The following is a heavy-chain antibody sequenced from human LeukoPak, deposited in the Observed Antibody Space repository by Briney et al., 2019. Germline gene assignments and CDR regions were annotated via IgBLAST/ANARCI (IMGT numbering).Heavy chain of an antibody. CDR2: IYWDDDK. Sequence: SGPTLVNPPQPLTLTCTFSGFSLSTSGVGVGWIRQPPEKALEWLALIYWDDDKRYSPSLKSRLTITKDTSKNHVVLTMTNMDPVDTATYYCAHSVVGRSDRYFDYWGQGTLVTVS. D-gene: IGHD2-21*01. J-gene: IGHJ4*02. CDR3: AHSVVGRSDRYFDY. V-gene: IGHV2-5*02. CDR1: GFSLSTSGVG.